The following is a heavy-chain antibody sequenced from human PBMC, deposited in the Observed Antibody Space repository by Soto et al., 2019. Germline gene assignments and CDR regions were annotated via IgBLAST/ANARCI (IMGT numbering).Heavy chain of an antibody. CDR1: GGTFSSYA. Sequence: QVQLVQSGAEVKKPGSSVKVSCKASGGTFSSYAISWVRQAPGQGLEGMGGIIPIFGTANYAKKFQGRVTITADESTSTAYMELSSLRSEDTAVYYCARSSGYSYGYVPYYYGMDVWGQGTTVTVSS. CDR2: IIPIFGTA. D-gene: IGHD5-18*01. V-gene: IGHV1-69*01. J-gene: IGHJ6*02. CDR3: ARSSGYSYGYVPYYYGMDV.